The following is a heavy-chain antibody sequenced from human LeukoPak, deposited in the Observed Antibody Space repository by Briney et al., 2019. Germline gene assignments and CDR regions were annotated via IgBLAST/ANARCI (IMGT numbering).Heavy chain of an antibody. Sequence: PGRSLRLSCAASGFTFDDYAMHWVRQAPGKGLEWVSGISWNSGSIGYADSVKGRFTISRDNAKNSPYLQMNSLRAEDTALYYCAKDNSITMVRGVIGAFDIWGQGTMVTVSS. V-gene: IGHV3-9*01. J-gene: IGHJ3*02. CDR2: ISWNSGSI. CDR1: GFTFDDYA. CDR3: AKDNSITMVRGVIGAFDI. D-gene: IGHD3-10*01.